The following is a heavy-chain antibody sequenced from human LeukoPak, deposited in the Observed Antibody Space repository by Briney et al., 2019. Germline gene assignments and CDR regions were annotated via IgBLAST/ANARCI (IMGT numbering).Heavy chain of an antibody. CDR1: GFTFSNYW. V-gene: IGHV3-74*01. D-gene: IGHD2/OR15-2a*01. J-gene: IGHJ4*02. CDR2: INSDGSST. CDR3: ARDSIDHGGAKDY. Sequence: GGSLRLSCAAAGFTFSNYWMHWVRQAPGKGLVWVSRINSDGSSTTYADSVKGRFTISRDNAKNSLYLQMNSLRAEDTAVYYCARDSIDHGGAKDYWGQGTLVTVSS.